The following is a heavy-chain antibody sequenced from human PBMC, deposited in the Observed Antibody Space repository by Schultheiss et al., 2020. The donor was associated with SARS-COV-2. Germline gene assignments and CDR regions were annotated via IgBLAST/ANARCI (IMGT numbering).Heavy chain of an antibody. D-gene: IGHD6-19*01. CDR2: ISADKGDT. CDR1: GYNFISYG. CDR3: ARDRTQWQPVLLGTFDL. V-gene: IGHV1-3*01. Sequence: ASVKVSCKASGYNFISYGMHWVRQAPGQRPEWMGWISADKGDTEYSQKFQDRLTITWDTSASTVYMEVNNLRPDDTALYSCARDRTQWQPVLLGTFDLWGQGTLVTVSS. J-gene: IGHJ4*02.